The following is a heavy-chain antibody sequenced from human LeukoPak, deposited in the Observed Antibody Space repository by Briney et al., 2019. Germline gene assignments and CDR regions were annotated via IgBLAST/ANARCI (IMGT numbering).Heavy chain of an antibody. D-gene: IGHD5-12*01. Sequence: SETLSLTCTLSGGSISTYYWSWIRQPPGKGLEWIGYIYHSGGTNYTPSLKSRVTISVDTSKNQFSLKLSSVTAADTAVYYCARGGGYASPIGYWGQGALVTVSS. J-gene: IGHJ4*02. CDR2: IYHSGGT. CDR3: ARGGGYASPIGY. V-gene: IGHV4-59*01. CDR1: GGSISTYY.